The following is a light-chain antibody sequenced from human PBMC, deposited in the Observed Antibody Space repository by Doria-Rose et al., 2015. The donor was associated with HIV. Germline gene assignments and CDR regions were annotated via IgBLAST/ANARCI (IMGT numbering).Light chain of an antibody. CDR1: QSFSSTY. Sequence: TQSPGTLSLSPGERATLSCRASQSFSSTYLDWYQQKPGQAPSLLIYDGSTRATGIPDRFSASGSGTDFTLTINRLEPEDFALYCCHQYGTSWTFGQGTKVEI. V-gene: IGKV3-20*01. J-gene: IGKJ1*01. CDR2: DGS. CDR3: HQYGTSWT.